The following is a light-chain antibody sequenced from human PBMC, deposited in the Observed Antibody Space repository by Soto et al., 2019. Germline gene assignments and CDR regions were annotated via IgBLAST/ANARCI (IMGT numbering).Light chain of an antibody. Sequence: SQMTKSPSSVSASVGDRVTITCRASQGINSWLAWYQQKAGKAPKVLMYAASSLQSGVPSRFSGSGSGTDFTLTISSLQPEDFATYYCQQPISFPITFGQGTRLEIK. V-gene: IGKV1-12*01. CDR1: QGINSW. CDR3: QQPISFPIT. CDR2: AAS. J-gene: IGKJ5*01.